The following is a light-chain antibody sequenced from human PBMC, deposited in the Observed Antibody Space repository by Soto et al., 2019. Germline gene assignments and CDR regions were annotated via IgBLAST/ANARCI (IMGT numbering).Light chain of an antibody. J-gene: IGLJ2*01. CDR2: DVS. CDR3: SSYTSSSTGI. V-gene: IGLV2-14*01. CDR1: SSDVGAYNH. Sequence: QSALTQPASVSGSPGQSITISCTGTSSDVGAYNHVSWYQQYPGKAPKLMIYDVSNRPSGVSTRFSGSKSGNTASLTISGLQAEDEADYYCSSYTSSSTGIFGGGTKLTVL.